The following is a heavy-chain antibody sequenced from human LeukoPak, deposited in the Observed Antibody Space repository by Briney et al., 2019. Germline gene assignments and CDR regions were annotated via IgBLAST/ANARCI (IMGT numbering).Heavy chain of an antibody. V-gene: IGHV3-30*02. CDR2: IRYDGSNK. CDR1: GFTFSSYG. D-gene: IGHD3-9*01. Sequence: GGSRRLSCAASGFTFSSYGMYWVRQAPGKGLEWVAFIRYDGSNKYYADSVKGRFTISRDNSKNTVYLQMNSLRAEDTAVYYCAKDINYDILTGFYRYGMDVWGQGTTVTVSS. J-gene: IGHJ6*02. CDR3: AKDINYDILTGFYRYGMDV.